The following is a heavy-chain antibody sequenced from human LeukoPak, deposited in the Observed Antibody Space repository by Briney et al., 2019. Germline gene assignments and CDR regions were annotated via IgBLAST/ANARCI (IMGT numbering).Heavy chain of an antibody. V-gene: IGHV3-23*01. D-gene: IGHD1-1*01. CDR2: ISGSGGST. J-gene: IGHJ4*02. Sequence: PGGSLRLSCAASGFTFSRYAMSGVRRSPGRGVECVSAISGSGGSTSYADSVTGRFTISRDNSKNTLYLQMNSLRAEDTAVYYCAKDFGSTNYWGQGTLVTVSS. CDR1: GFTFSRYA. CDR3: AKDFGSTNY.